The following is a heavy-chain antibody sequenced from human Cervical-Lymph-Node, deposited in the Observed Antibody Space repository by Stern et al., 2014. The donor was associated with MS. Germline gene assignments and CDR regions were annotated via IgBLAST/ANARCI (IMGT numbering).Heavy chain of an antibody. Sequence: QVQLVESGGGVVQPGRSLRLSCAASGFTFSSYGMHWVRQAPGKGLEWVAVIWYDGSNKYYADSVKGRFTISRDNSKNTLYLQMNSLRAEDTAVYYCARRQNYDFWSGYWSGGMDVWGQGTTVTVSS. CDR1: GFTFSSYG. V-gene: IGHV3-33*01. D-gene: IGHD3-3*01. J-gene: IGHJ6*02. CDR2: IWYDGSNK. CDR3: ARRQNYDFWSGYWSGGMDV.